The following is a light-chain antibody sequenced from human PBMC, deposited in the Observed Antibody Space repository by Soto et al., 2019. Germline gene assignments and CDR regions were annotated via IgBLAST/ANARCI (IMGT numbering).Light chain of an antibody. CDR3: QQYNKIPWT. J-gene: IGKJ1*01. CDR1: QSISTW. Sequence: DIQMTQSPSTLSASVGDRVTITCRASQSISTWLAWYQQKPGIAPKLLIYRASRLESGVPSRFSASGSETEFTLTVSSLQPDDFATYYCQQYNKIPWTFGQGTKVDIK. V-gene: IGKV1-5*03. CDR2: RAS.